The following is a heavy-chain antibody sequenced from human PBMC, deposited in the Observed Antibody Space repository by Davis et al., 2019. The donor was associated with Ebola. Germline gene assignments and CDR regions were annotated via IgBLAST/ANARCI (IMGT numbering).Heavy chain of an antibody. Sequence: PGGSLRPSCAASGFTFSSYAMSWVRQAPGKGLEWVSAISGSGGSTSYADSVKGRFTISRDNSKNTLYLQMNSLRAEDTAVYYCAKEGLVTIFGVVIDYYYYMDVWGKGTTVTVSS. V-gene: IGHV3-23*01. J-gene: IGHJ6*03. CDR1: GFTFSSYA. CDR2: ISGSGGST. CDR3: AKEGLVTIFGVVIDYYYYMDV. D-gene: IGHD3-3*01.